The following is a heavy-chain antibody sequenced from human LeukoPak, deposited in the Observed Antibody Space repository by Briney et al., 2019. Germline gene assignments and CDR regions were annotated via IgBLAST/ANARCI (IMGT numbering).Heavy chain of an antibody. V-gene: IGHV3-23*01. CDR2: ISGSGGST. D-gene: IGHD2-2*01. CDR1: GFTFSSYA. Sequence: GGSLRLSCAASGFTFSSYAMSWVRQAPGKGLEWVSDISGSGGSTYYADSVKGRFTISRDNSKNTLYLQMNSLRAEDTAVYYCAKSGDIVVVPAAIPLFAYWGQGTLVTVSS. CDR3: AKSGDIVVVPAAIPLFAY. J-gene: IGHJ4*02.